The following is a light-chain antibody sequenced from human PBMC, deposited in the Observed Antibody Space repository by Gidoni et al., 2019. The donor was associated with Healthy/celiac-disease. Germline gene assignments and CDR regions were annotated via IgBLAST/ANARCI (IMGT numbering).Light chain of an antibody. CDR3: QQSYSTPWT. Sequence: DIQMTQSPSSLSASVGDSVTITCRASQRIRSYLNWYQQKPGKAPKLLIYAASSVQSGVPSRCSGSGAGTDFTLTISSLQPEDFATYYCQQSYSTPWTFGQGTKVEIK. CDR2: AAS. CDR1: QRIRSY. V-gene: IGKV1-39*01. J-gene: IGKJ1*01.